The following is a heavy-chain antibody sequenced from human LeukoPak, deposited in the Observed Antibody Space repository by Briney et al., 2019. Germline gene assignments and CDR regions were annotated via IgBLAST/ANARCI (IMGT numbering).Heavy chain of an antibody. CDR3: ARDTQSGIAAAFDMDV. V-gene: IGHV3-11*06. CDR2: ISSSSSYT. Sequence: PGGSLRLSCAASGFTFSDYYMSWIRQAPGKGLEWVSYISSSSSYTNYADSVKGRFTISRDNAKNSLYLQMDSLRAEDTAVYYCARDTQSGIAAAFDMDVWGKGTTVTVSS. D-gene: IGHD6-13*01. J-gene: IGHJ6*04. CDR1: GFTFSDYY.